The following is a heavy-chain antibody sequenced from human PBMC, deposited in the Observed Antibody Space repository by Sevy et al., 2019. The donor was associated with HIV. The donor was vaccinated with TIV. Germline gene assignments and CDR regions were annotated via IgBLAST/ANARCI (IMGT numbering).Heavy chain of an antibody. Sequence: GGSLRLSCAASGFTFSDYYMSWIRQAPGKGLEWVSYISSSGSTIYYADSVKGRFTISRDNAKKSLSLQMNSLRAEDTAVYYCARGYDDSSGYLDAFDIRGQGTMVTVS. J-gene: IGHJ3*02. CDR2: ISSSGSTI. CDR1: GFTFSDYY. V-gene: IGHV3-11*01. D-gene: IGHD3-22*01. CDR3: ARGYDDSSGYLDAFDI.